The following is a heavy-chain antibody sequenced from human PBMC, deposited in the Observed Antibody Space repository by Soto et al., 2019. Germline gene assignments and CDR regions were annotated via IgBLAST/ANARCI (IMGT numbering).Heavy chain of an antibody. J-gene: IGHJ4*02. CDR2: IYYSGIT. D-gene: IGHD4-17*01. Sequence: QVQLQESGPGLVKPSETLSLTCTVSGGSISSYYWSWIRQPPGKGLEWIGYIYYSGITKYNHSLKSRVTISVDTSKNQFSLKLSSVTAADTAVYYCGRLQGPYGEYGYFEFWGQGTLVTVSS. CDR1: GGSISSYY. V-gene: IGHV4-59*01. CDR3: GRLQGPYGEYGYFEF.